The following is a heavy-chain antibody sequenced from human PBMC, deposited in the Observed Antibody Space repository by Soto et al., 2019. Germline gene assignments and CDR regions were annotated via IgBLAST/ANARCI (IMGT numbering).Heavy chain of an antibody. V-gene: IGHV3-11*01. CDR2: ITSSGSTT. J-gene: IGHJ4*02. CDR3: ARERYSYGPYYFDY. Sequence: GGSLRLSCAASGFTFSDYYMSWIRQAPGKGLEWVSSITSSGSTTYYTDSVKGRFTISRDNAKNSLYLQMNSLRAEDTAVYYCARERYSYGPYYFDYWGQGTLVTVSS. D-gene: IGHD5-18*01. CDR1: GFTFSDYY.